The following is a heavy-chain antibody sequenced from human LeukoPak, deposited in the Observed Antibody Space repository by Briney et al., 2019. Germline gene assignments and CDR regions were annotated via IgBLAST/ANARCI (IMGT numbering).Heavy chain of an antibody. J-gene: IGHJ6*02. D-gene: IGHD2-2*01. CDR1: GFTFSSYA. CDR2: ISYDGSNK. Sequence: GGSLRLSCAASGFTFSSYAMHWVRQAPGKGLEWVAVISYDGSNKYYADSVKGRFTISRDNSKNTLYLQMNSLRAEDTAVYYCARDIVVVPAASYLPYYGMDVWGQGTTVTVSS. CDR3: ARDIVVVPAASYLPYYGMDV. V-gene: IGHV3-30-3*01.